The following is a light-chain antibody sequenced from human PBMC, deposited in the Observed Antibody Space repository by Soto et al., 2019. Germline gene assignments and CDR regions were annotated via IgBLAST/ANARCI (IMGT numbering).Light chain of an antibody. V-gene: IGKV3-20*01. Sequence: EIVLTQSPGTLSLSPGERATISCRASQSVTKNFLAWYQQKPGQPPRLLIYDAFNRATGIPDRFSGSGSGTDVTLTISRLESEDFAVYYCHQCSHSPLTFGQGTKVEIK. CDR2: DAF. J-gene: IGKJ1*01. CDR3: HQCSHSPLT. CDR1: QSVTKNF.